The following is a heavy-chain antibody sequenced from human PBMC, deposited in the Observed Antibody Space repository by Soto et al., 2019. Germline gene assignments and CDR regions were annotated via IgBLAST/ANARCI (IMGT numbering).Heavy chain of an antibody. V-gene: IGHV4-59*01. CDR3: ARATRADYYDSSGYYFDAFDI. CDR2: IYYSGST. D-gene: IGHD3-22*01. J-gene: IGHJ3*02. CDR1: GGSISSYY. Sequence: PSETLSLTCTVSGGSISSYYWSWIRQPPGKGLEWIGYIYYSGSTNYNPSLKSRVTISVDTSKNQFSLKLSSVTAADTAVYYCARATRADYYDSSGYYFDAFDIWGQGTMVTVS.